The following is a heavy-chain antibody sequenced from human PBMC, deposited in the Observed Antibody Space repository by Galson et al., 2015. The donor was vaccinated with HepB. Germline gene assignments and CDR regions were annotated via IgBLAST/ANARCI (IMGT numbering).Heavy chain of an antibody. V-gene: IGHV3-21*01. J-gene: IGHJ4*02. CDR1: GLTFSPYG. CDR2: IGSGDHK. Sequence: SLRLSCAASGLTFSPYGMTWVRQAPGEGLEWVSTIGSGDHKFSPDSLKGRFTISRDNDKNSVYLQMTGLSAEDTAVYYCARDYASWSRDYWGQGTLVTVSS. CDR3: ARDYASWSRDY. D-gene: IGHD6-13*01.